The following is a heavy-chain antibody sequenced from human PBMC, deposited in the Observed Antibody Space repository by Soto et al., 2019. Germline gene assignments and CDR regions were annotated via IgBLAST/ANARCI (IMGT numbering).Heavy chain of an antibody. CDR1: GGTFSNYA. CDR2: IIPIFGTA. CDR3: AIIGDNWNPRKNY. D-gene: IGHD1-20*01. J-gene: IGHJ4*02. Sequence: QVQLVQSGAEVKKPGSSVKVSCKASGGTFSNYAISWVRQAPGQGLEWMGGIIPIFGTANYAQKFQGRVTMTTDTSTSTAYMELRSLRSDDTAVYYCAIIGDNWNPRKNYWGQGTLVTVSS. V-gene: IGHV1-69*06.